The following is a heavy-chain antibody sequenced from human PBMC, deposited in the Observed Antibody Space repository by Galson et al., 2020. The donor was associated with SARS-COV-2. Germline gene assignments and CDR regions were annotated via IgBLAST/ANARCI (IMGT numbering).Heavy chain of an antibody. CDR1: GGSVSSGSYY. CDR3: ARVPVYSSSWYNY. Sequence: SETLSLTCTVSGGSVSSGSYYWSWIRQPPGKGLEWIGSIYYSGSTNYNPSLKSRVTISVDTSKNQFSLKLSSVTAADTAVYYCARVPVYSSSWYNYWGQGTLVTVSS. V-gene: IGHV4-61*01. CDR2: IYYSGST. J-gene: IGHJ4*02. D-gene: IGHD6-13*01.